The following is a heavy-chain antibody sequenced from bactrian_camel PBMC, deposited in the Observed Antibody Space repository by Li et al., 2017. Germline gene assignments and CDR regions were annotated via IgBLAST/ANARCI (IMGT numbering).Heavy chain of an antibody. CDR1: GFTFSTYY. CDR2: IYTGGGST. V-gene: IGHV3-2*01. CDR3: AADLPERPDAPRELRGPCRERKYSH. Sequence: HVQLVESGGGSVQAGGSLRLSCAAPGFTFSTYYMSWVRQAPGKGLEWVSSIYTGGGSTYYADSAKGRFTISKDVAKNTLYLQMNSLTPDDTATYYCAADLPERPDAPRELRGPCRERKYSHWGQGTQVTVS. J-gene: IGHJ4*01. D-gene: IGHD2*01.